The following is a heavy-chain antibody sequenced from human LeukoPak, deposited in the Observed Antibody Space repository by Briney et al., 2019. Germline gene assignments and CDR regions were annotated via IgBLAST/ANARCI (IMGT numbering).Heavy chain of an antibody. CDR2: ISTLDGST. CDR3: ARDAGIVAFDI. V-gene: IGHV3-23*01. Sequence: EPGGSLRLSCAASGFTFSTNDMSWVRQAPGKGLEWVSAISTLDGSTYYADSVKGRFTISRDSARNSVSLQLNSLRVEDTAVYYCARDAGIVAFDIWGQGTVVTVSS. D-gene: IGHD2-15*01. J-gene: IGHJ3*02. CDR1: GFTFSTND.